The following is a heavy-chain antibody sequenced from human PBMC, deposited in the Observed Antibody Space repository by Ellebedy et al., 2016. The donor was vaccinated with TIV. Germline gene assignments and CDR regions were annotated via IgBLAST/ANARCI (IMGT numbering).Heavy chain of an antibody. Sequence: AASVKVSCKASGYTFTSYGLTWVRQAPGQGLEWMGWISVYNGNTNYAQKVQGRVTMTTDTSTSTAYMELRSLKSDDPAVYFCARRVVANWFDAWGQGTLVTVSS. D-gene: IGHD2-21*01. CDR1: GYTFTSYG. V-gene: IGHV1-18*01. CDR2: ISVYNGNT. J-gene: IGHJ5*02. CDR3: ARRVVANWFDA.